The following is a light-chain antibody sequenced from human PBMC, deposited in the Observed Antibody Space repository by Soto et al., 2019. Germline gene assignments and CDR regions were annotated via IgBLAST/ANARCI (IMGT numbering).Light chain of an antibody. J-gene: IGKJ2*01. CDR1: QSLLNSDDEITS. CDR3: QKYGNSGT. Sequence: DIVLTQTPLSLPVTPGEPASISCRSSQSLLNSDDEITSLDWYLQKPGQSPQLLIYTLSHRASGVPDRFGGSGSGTDFTLTISRLEPEDFAVYYCQKYGNSGTFGQGTKVDIK. V-gene: IGKV2-40*01. CDR2: TLS.